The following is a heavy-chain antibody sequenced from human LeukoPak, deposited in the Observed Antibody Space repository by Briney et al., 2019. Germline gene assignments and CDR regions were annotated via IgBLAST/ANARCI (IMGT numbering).Heavy chain of an antibody. J-gene: IGHJ4*02. D-gene: IGHD2-21*02. CDR3: AKVVVQGIYCGGDCYSPQPFDY. CDR1: GFTFSSYG. Sequence: GGSLRLSCAASGFTFSSYGMHWVRQAPGKGLEWVAVISYDGSNKYYADSVKGRFTISRDNSKNTLYLQMNSLRAEDTAVYYCAKVVVQGIYCGGDCYSPQPFDYWGQGTLVTVSS. CDR2: ISYDGSNK. V-gene: IGHV3-30*18.